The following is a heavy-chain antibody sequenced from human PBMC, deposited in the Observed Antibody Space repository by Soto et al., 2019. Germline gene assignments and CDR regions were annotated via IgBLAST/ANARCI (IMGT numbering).Heavy chain of an antibody. V-gene: IGHV1-2*02. D-gene: IGHD6-13*01. CDR3: ASLGGIAAAEDY. J-gene: IGHJ4*02. CDR2: INPNSGGT. CDR1: GYTFTGYY. Sequence: ASVKVSCKASGYTFTGYYMHWVRQAPGQGLEWMGCINPNSGGTKYAQKFQGRVTMTRDTSISTAYMELSRLRFDDTAVYYCASLGGIAAAEDYWGQGTLVTVSS.